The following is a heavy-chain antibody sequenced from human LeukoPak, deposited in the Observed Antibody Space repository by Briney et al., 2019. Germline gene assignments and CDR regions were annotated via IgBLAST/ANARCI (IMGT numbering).Heavy chain of an antibody. CDR2: MNTDGSST. J-gene: IGHJ4*02. CDR3: ARVTYDYSNLPDY. V-gene: IGHV3-74*01. Sequence: PGGSLRLSCAVSGLPFSNHWMTWVRQAPGKGLVWVSRMNTDGSSTSYADSVKGRFTISRDNAKNTLYLQMNSLRAEDTAVYYCARVTYDYSNLPDYWGQGTLVTVSS. CDR1: GLPFSNHW. D-gene: IGHD4-11*01.